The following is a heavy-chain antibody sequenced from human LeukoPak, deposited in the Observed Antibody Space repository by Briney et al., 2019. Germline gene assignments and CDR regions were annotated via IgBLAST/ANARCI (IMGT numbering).Heavy chain of an antibody. V-gene: IGHV3-23*01. CDR2: IDSGGGT. J-gene: IGHJ4*02. CDR3: AKDVHSYCSSTSCHIVDY. D-gene: IGHD2-2*02. CDR1: GFTFRNYA. Sequence: GGSLRLSCAAPGFTFRNYAMSWVRQAPGKGPEWVSAIDSGGGTYYANSVKGRFTISRDNAKNTLYLQLSSLRVEDTAVYYCAKDVHSYCSSTSCHIVDYWGQGTLVTVSS.